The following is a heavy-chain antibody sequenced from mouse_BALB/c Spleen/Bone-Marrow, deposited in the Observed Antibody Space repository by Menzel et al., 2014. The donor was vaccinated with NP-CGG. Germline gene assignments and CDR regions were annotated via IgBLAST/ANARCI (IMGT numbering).Heavy chain of an antibody. D-gene: IGHD2-3*01. CDR2: INPDSSTI. J-gene: IGHJ2*01. Sequence: EVKVEESGGGLVQPGGSLKLSCAASGFDFRRYWMSWVRQAPGKGLEWIGEINPDSSTINYAPSLKDKFIISRDNAKNTLYLQMSKVRSEDTALYYCARLGYYGYFDYWGQGTTLTVSS. CDR3: ARLGYYGYFDY. V-gene: IGHV4-1*02. CDR1: GFDFRRYW.